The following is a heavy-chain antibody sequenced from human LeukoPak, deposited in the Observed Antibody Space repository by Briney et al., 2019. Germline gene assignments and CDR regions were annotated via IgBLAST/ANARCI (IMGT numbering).Heavy chain of an antibody. CDR2: ISSSSSTI. V-gene: IGHV3-48*01. D-gene: IGHD4-17*01. CDR3: AKDRYGDYMGRALFDY. J-gene: IGHJ4*02. Sequence: PGGSLRLSCAASGFTFSSYSMNWVRQAPGKGLEWVSYISSSSSTIYYADSVKGRFTISRDNAKNSLYLQMNSLRAEDTAVYYCAKDRYGDYMGRALFDYWGQGTLVTVSS. CDR1: GFTFSSYS.